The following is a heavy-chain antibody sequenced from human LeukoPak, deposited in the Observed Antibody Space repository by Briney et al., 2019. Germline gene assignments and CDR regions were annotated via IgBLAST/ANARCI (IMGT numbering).Heavy chain of an antibody. CDR2: VYHSGST. CDR1: GYSISSGYY. Sequence: SETLSLTCTVSGYSISSGYYWGWIRQPPGKGLEGIGSVYHSGSTYYNPSLKSRVTISVDTSKNQFSLKLSSVPAADTAVYYCARTPYDFWSGYLLYYMDVWGKGTTVTVSS. J-gene: IGHJ6*03. D-gene: IGHD3-3*01. CDR3: ARTPYDFWSGYLLYYMDV. V-gene: IGHV4-38-2*02.